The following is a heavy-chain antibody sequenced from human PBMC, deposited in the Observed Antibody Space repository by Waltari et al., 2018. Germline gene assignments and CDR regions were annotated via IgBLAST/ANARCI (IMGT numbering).Heavy chain of an antibody. J-gene: IGHJ3*01. CDR2: MSHSGTT. Sequence: VGLRQTPGQGLEWLATMSHSGTTYSSPSLKGRVTISRDTSKNQVSLRLGSVTAADTAVYYCATYIGASIGTAAFDVWGQGTKVTVSS. D-gene: IGHD1-1*01. CDR3: ATYIGASIGTAAFDV. V-gene: IGHV4-39*01.